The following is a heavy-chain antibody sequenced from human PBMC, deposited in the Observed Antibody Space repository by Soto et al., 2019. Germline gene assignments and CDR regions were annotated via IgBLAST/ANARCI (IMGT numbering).Heavy chain of an antibody. CDR2: TYYRSKWYN. V-gene: IGHV6-1*01. J-gene: IGHJ6*03. Sequence: PSQTLSLTCAISGDSVSSNSAAWNWIRQSPSRGLEWLGRTYYRSKWYNDYAVSVKSRITINPDTSKNQFSLQLNSVTPEDTAVYYCARAPGGWPDCSSTSCYYYYMDVWGKGTTVT. CDR1: GDSVSSNSAA. D-gene: IGHD2-2*01. CDR3: ARAPGGWPDCSSTSCYYYYMDV.